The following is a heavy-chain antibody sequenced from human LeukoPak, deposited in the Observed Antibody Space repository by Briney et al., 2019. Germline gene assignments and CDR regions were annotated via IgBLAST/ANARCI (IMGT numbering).Heavy chain of an antibody. CDR3: ARVPTIFGVAAFFDY. Sequence: PSETLSLTCTVSGGSISSGGYYWSWIRQHPGKGLEWIGYIYYSGSTYYNPSLKSRVTISVDTSKNQFSLKLSSVTAADTAVYYCARVPTIFGVAAFFDYWGQGTLVTVSS. CDR2: IYYSGST. D-gene: IGHD3-3*01. V-gene: IGHV4-31*03. J-gene: IGHJ4*02. CDR1: GGSISSGGYY.